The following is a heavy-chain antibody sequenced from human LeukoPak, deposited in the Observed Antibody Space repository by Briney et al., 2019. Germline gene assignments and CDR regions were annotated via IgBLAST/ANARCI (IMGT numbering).Heavy chain of an antibody. J-gene: IGHJ4*02. CDR1: GFTFSSYS. Sequence: GGSLRLSCAASGFTFSSYSMNWVRQAPGKGLEWVSYISSSSSTIYYADSVKGRFTISRDNAKNSLYLQMNSLRAEDTAVYYCARGSVWFGELLTSTNFDYWGQGTLVTVSS. CDR2: ISSSSSTI. V-gene: IGHV3-48*01. D-gene: IGHD3-10*01. CDR3: ARGSVWFGELLTSTNFDY.